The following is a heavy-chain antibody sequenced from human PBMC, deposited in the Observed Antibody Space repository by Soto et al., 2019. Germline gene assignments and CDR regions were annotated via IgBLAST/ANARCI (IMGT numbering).Heavy chain of an antibody. J-gene: IGHJ6*02. Sequence: GGSLRLSCAASGFTFDDYAMHWVRQAPGKGLEWVSGISWNSGSIDYADSVKGRFTISRDNSKNTLYLQMNSLRGEDTAVYYCAKNPYYYGSGSYKRGMDVWGQGTTVTVSS. D-gene: IGHD3-10*01. CDR3: AKNPYYYGSGSYKRGMDV. CDR2: ISWNSGSI. CDR1: GFTFDDYA. V-gene: IGHV3-9*01.